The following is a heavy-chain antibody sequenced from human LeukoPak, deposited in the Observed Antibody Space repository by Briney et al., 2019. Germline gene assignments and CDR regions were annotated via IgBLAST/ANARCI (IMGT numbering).Heavy chain of an antibody. V-gene: IGHV3-15*01. J-gene: IGHJ4*02. CDR2: IIYKTKGATA. CDR3: TTDHRTIYGVVFPDY. Sequence: GGPLRLSGAVSGFPSNNAWRSWVGQAQGKGLEWVGGIIYKTKGATADYAAPVKGRFTISRDDSKDTVYLQMNSLKTEDTAVYYCTTDHRTIYGVVFPDYWGQGTLVTVSS. CDR1: GFPSNNAW. D-gene: IGHD3-3*01.